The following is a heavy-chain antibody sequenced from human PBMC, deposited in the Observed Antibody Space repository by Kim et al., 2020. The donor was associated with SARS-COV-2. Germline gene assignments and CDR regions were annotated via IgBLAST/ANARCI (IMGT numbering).Heavy chain of an antibody. Sequence: SVKVSCKASGGTFSSYAISWVRQAPGQGLEWMGGIIPIFGTANYAQKFQGRVTITADESTSTAYMELSSLRSEDTAVYYCARDRSANRDGYNPHYGMDVWGQGTTVTVSS. CDR2: IIPIFGTA. J-gene: IGHJ6*02. CDR3: ARDRSANRDGYNPHYGMDV. D-gene: IGHD5-12*01. CDR1: GGTFSSYA. V-gene: IGHV1-69*13.